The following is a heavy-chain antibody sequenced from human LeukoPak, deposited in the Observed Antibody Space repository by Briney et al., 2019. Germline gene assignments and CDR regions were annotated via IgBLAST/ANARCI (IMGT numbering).Heavy chain of an antibody. Sequence: GSSVKVSFKASGYTFTSYAMHWVRQAPGQRLEWMGWINAGNGNTKYSQKFQGRVTITRDTSASTAYMELSSLRSEDTAVYYCAASVGVRGVIETGYWGQGTLVTVSS. D-gene: IGHD3-10*01. CDR1: GYTFTSYA. J-gene: IGHJ4*02. V-gene: IGHV1-3*01. CDR3: AASVGVRGVIETGY. CDR2: INAGNGNT.